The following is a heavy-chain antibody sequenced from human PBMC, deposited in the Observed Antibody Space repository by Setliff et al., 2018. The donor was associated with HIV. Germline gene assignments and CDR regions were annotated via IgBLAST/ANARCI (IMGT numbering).Heavy chain of an antibody. CDR3: ARVDPYTSPRGFDS. V-gene: IGHV4-31*03. D-gene: IGHD6-19*01. Sequence: PSETLSLTCTVSGVSVSSGGYYWSWIRQHPGKGLEWIGYVYHTGTTYFNPSLKSRITISVDTSKNQFSLKVTSVTAADAAVYYCARVDPYTSPRGFDSWGQGTLVTVSS. CDR2: VYHTGTT. CDR1: GVSVSSGGYY. J-gene: IGHJ4*02.